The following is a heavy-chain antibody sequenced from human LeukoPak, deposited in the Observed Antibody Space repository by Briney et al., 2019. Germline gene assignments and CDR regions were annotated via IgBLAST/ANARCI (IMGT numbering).Heavy chain of an antibody. J-gene: IGHJ4*02. CDR2: IKQDGSEK. V-gene: IGHV3-7*01. D-gene: IGHD1-26*01. CDR3: ARDPGASGSYGVPLPGYYFDY. Sequence: GGSLRLSCAASGFTLSSYWMSWVRQAPGKGLEWVANIKQDGSEKYYVDSVKGRFTISRDNAKNSLYLQMNSLRAEDTAVYYCARDPGASGSYGVPLPGYYFDYWGQGTLVTVSS. CDR1: GFTLSSYW.